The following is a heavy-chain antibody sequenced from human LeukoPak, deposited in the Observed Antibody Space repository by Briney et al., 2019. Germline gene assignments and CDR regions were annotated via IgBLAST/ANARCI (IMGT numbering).Heavy chain of an antibody. CDR2: INHSGST. CDR3: ARGLGYCSGGSCPQNTNWFDP. D-gene: IGHD2-15*01. J-gene: IGHJ5*02. Sequence: KPSETLSLTCAVYGGSFSGYYWSWIRQPPGKGLERIGEINHSGSTNYNPSLKSRVTISVDTSKNQFSLKLSSVTAADTAVYYCARGLGYCSGGSCPQNTNWFDPWGQGTLVTVSS. CDR1: GGSFSGYY. V-gene: IGHV4-34*01.